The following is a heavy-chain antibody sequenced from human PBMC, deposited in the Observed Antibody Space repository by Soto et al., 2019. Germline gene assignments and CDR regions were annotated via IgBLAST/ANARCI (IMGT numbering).Heavy chain of an antibody. CDR2: IYHSGNT. CDR3: AGRCGERSVAY. D-gene: IGHD2-21*01. Sequence: QVQLQESGPGLVKPSGTLSLTCAVSGGSISSSNWWSWVRQPPGKGLEWIGEIYHSGNTNYNPSLTSRVPVGVDKSRNRSPLTLSSVTAADTAGFYCAGRCGERSVAYWGQGTLATVSS. J-gene: IGHJ4*02. CDR1: GGSISSSNW. V-gene: IGHV4-4*02.